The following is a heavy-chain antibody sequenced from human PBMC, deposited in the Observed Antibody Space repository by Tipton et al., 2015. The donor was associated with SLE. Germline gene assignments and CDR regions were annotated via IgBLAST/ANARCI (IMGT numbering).Heavy chain of an antibody. Sequence: TLSLTCAVSAYSISTGYHWGWIRQPPGKGLEWIASIHHSGNTYYNPSLKSRVTISVDTSKNQFSLELNSVTAADTAVYYCARLLQQLPTGGGWFDPWGQGTLVTVSS. V-gene: IGHV4-38-2*01. CDR1: AYSISTGYH. CDR2: IHHSGNT. D-gene: IGHD6-13*01. J-gene: IGHJ5*02. CDR3: ARLLQQLPTGGGWFDP.